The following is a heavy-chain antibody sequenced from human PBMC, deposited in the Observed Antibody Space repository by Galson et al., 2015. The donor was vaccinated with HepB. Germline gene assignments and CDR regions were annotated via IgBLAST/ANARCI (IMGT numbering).Heavy chain of an antibody. CDR1: GFTFSDYY. CDR3: AREYSIEAAPFV. D-gene: IGHD6-13*01. J-gene: IGHJ4*02. CDR2: ITTNTNYT. Sequence: SLRLSCAASGFTFSDYYMSWIRQAPGKGLEWVSYITTNTNYTNYADSVKGRFTISRDNAQNSLYLQMNNLRAEDTAVYYCAREYSIEAAPFVWGRGTLVTVSS. V-gene: IGHV3-11*06.